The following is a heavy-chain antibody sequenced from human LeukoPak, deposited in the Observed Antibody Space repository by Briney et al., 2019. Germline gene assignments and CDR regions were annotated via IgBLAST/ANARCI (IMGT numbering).Heavy chain of an antibody. CDR2: IYYSGST. J-gene: IGHJ3*02. CDR1: GSSISVYY. CDR3: ARESQYSGTSPAFDI. V-gene: IGHV4-59*01. Sequence: TSETLSLTCTVSGSSISVYYWSWIRQPPGKGLEWIGYIYYSGSTSYNPSLKSRVTISVDTSKNQFSLKLSSVTAADTAVYYCARESQYSGTSPAFDIWGQGTMVTVSS. D-gene: IGHD6-6*01.